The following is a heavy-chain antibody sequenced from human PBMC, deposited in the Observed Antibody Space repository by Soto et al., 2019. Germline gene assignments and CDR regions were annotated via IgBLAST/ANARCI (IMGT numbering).Heavy chain of an antibody. V-gene: IGHV3-23*01. D-gene: IGHD1-26*01. J-gene: IGHJ4*02. CDR1: GFTFSSYA. CDR3: AKLFGNGEGDSGSNPPLYYFDY. Sequence: GGSLRLSCAASGFTFSSYAMSWVRQAPGKGLEWVSAISGSGGSTYYADSVKGRFTISRDNSKNTLYLQMNSLRAEDTAVYYCAKLFGNGEGDSGSNPPLYYFDYWGQGTLVTVSS. CDR2: ISGSGGST.